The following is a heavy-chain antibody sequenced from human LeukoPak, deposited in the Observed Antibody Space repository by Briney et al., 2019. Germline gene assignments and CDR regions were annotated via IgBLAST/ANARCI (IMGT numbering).Heavy chain of an antibody. J-gene: IGHJ3*02. D-gene: IGHD3-22*01. CDR3: HYYDSSGYYDAFDI. CDR1: GYTFTGYY. V-gene: IGHV1-2*06. Sequence: GASVKVSCKASGYTFTGYYMHWVRQAPGQGLEWMGRINPNSGGTNYAQKFQGRVTMTRDTSISTAYMELGRLRSDDTAVYYCHYYDSSGYYDAFDIWGQGTMVTVSS. CDR2: INPNSGGT.